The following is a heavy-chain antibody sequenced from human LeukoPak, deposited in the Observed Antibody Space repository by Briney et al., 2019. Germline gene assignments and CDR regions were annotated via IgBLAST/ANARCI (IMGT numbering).Heavy chain of an antibody. CDR2: ISGSGGST. CDR3: ARREYSSSPGDY. CDR1: GFTFSSYA. Sequence: PGGSLRLSCAASGFTFSSYAMSWVGQAPGKGLEWVSAISGSGGSTYYADSVKGRFTLSRDNSKNTLYLQMNSLRAEDTAVYYCARREYSSSPGDYWGQGTLVTVSS. J-gene: IGHJ4*02. V-gene: IGHV3-23*01. D-gene: IGHD6-6*01.